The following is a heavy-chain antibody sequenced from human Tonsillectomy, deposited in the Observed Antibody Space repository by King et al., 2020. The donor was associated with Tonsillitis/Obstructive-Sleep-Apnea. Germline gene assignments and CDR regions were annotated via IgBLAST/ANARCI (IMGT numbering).Heavy chain of an antibody. CDR1: GFTFDDYA. CDR3: ARSSGFYPWGDY. Sequence: EVQLVESGGGVVQPGGSLRLSCAASGFTFDDYAMHWVRQAPGKGLEWVSLISGDGGSTYYADSVKGRFTISRDNSKNSLYLHMNSLRTEDTALYYCARSSGFYPWGDYWGQGTLVTVSS. J-gene: IGHJ4*02. V-gene: IGHV3-43*02. CDR2: ISGDGGST. D-gene: IGHD3-22*01.